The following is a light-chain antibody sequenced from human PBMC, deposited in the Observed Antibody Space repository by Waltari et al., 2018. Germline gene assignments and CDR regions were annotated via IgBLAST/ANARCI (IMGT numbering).Light chain of an antibody. Sequence: SSELTQDPAVSVPLGQTVRFTCQGDSLRTSYARWSQLKPGQAPVLVIYGKDKRPSGIPDRISGYSAGTTSSLTITGAQAEDEADYYCSSRNGRANQVVFAGGTKVTVL. CDR2: GKD. CDR3: SSRNGRANQVV. V-gene: IGLV3-19*01. CDR1: SLRTSY. J-gene: IGLJ3*02.